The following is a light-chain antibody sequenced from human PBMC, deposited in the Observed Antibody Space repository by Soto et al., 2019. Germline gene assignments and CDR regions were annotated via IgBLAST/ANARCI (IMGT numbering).Light chain of an antibody. CDR3: QQYGSSPT. J-gene: IGKJ2*01. CDR1: QSVSSYY. Sequence: EIVLTQSPGTLSLSPGERATLSCRASQSVSSYYLAWYQQKPGQAPRLPIYAASSRATGIPDRFRGSGSGTDFTLTISRLEPEDFAVYYCQQYGSSPTFGQGTKLEIK. CDR2: AAS. V-gene: IGKV3-20*01.